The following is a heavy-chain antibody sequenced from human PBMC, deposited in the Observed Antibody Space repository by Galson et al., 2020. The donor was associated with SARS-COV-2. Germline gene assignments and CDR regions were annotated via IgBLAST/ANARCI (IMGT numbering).Heavy chain of an antibody. CDR1: GFTFSSYA. Sequence: TGGSLRLSCAASGFTFSSYAMHWVRQAPGQGLEWVAVISYDESNKYYPDSVKAGFTISRDNSKNTLYLQMNSLRAEDTAVYYCAGDLGGCYFFWFEPWGQGTLVTVSS. CDR3: AGDLGGCYFFWFEP. D-gene: IGHD1-26*01. V-gene: IGHV3-30-3*01. CDR2: ISYDESNK. J-gene: IGHJ5*02.